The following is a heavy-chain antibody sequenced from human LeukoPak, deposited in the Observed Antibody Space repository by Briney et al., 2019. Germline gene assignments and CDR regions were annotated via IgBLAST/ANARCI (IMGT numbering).Heavy chain of an antibody. Sequence: ASVKVSCKTSGYTFTNYYMHWVRQAPGQGLEWMGIINPSGGSTSYAQKFQGRVTMTRDTSTSTVYMELSSLRSDDTAVYYCARESAAAGTDNFDYWGQGTLVTVSS. CDR2: INPSGGST. D-gene: IGHD6-13*01. CDR1: GYTFTNYY. J-gene: IGHJ4*02. CDR3: ARESAAAGTDNFDY. V-gene: IGHV1-46*01.